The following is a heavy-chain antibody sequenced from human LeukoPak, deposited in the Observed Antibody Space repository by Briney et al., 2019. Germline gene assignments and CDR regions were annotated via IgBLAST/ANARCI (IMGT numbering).Heavy chain of an antibody. V-gene: IGHV3-30*18. CDR1: GFTFSSYD. CDR3: AKPYGSGSFYNLYFDF. Sequence: PGGSLRLSCAASGFTFSSYDMYWVRQAPGKGLEWVASTAYDGSNKNYADSVKGRFTISRDNSKNTLDLQMRSLRAEDTAVYYCAKPYGSGSFYNLYFDFWGQGTLVTVSS. CDR2: TAYDGSNK. J-gene: IGHJ4*02. D-gene: IGHD3-10*01.